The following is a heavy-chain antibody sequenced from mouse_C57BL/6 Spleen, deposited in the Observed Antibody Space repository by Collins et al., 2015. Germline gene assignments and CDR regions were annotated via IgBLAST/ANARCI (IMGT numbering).Heavy chain of an antibody. Sequence: QIQLVQSGPELKKPGETVKISCKASGYTFTDYSMHWVKQAPGKGLKWMGWINTETGEPTYADDFKGRFAFSLETSASTAYLQINNLKNEDTATYFCAPRYGGGFAYWGQGTLVTVSA. D-gene: IGHD1-1*01. CDR3: APRYGGGFAY. CDR2: INTETGEP. J-gene: IGHJ3*01. V-gene: IGHV9-2-1*01. CDR1: GYTFTDYS.